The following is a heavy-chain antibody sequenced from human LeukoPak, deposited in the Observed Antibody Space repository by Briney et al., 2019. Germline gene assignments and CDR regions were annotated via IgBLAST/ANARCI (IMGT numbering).Heavy chain of an antibody. V-gene: IGHV3-20*04. Sequence: GGSLRLSCAASGFTFADYGMSWVRQAPGKGLEWVSGINWNGGSTGYADSVKGRFTISRDNAKNSLYLQMNSLRAEDTALYYCARDNLLVVPAAIGAYYYYYMDVWGKGTTVTVSS. CDR2: INWNGGST. D-gene: IGHD2-2*02. J-gene: IGHJ6*03. CDR1: GFTFADYG. CDR3: ARDNLLVVPAAIGAYYYYYMDV.